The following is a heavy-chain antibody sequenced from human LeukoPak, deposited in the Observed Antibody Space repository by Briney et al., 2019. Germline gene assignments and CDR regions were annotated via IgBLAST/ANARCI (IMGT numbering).Heavy chain of an antibody. CDR2: IFYSGST. V-gene: IGHV4-30-4*01. CDR3: PGDVIAAKEYFDY. CDR1: GDSISSGNYY. D-gene: IGHD2-15*01. Sequence: SEALSLTCTVSGDSISSGNYYWSWIRQPPGKGLEWIGYIFYSGSTYYNPSLKSRVTISVDTSKNQFSLKLSSVTAADTAVYSWPGDVIAAKEYFDYWGRGTLVTVSS. J-gene: IGHJ4*02.